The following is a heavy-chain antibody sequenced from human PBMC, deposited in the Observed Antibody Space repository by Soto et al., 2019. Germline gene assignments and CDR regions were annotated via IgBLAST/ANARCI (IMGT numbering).Heavy chain of an antibody. V-gene: IGHV4-31*03. CDR2: INHRGSL. Sequence: PSETLSVTCTVTVGSMTIGDQCWTWIRHRPGEGLEWFGYINHRGSLYYNPSLKSRVSISVDTSKNQFSLNLSSVTAADTAVYYCARELPQRQGRNMDVWGQGTTVTVSS. CDR1: VGSMTIGDQC. J-gene: IGHJ6*01. D-gene: IGHD1-1*01. CDR3: ARELPQRQGRNMDV.